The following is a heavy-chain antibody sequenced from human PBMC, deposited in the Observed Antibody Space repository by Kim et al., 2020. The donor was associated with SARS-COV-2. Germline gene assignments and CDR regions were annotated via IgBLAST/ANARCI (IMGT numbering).Heavy chain of an antibody. V-gene: IGHV3-7*01. CDR1: GFTFNRYW. J-gene: IGHJ4*02. CDR3: ARVIVLVPGSSEHFDY. Sequence: GGSLRLSCAASGFTFNRYWMSWIRQTPGKGLERVANIKEDGSEEYYVDSVKGRFSISRDNAKNSLFLQMDRLRAEDTAIYYCARVIVLVPGSSEHFDYWGQGPLATVPS. CDR2: IKEDGSEE. D-gene: IGHD2-8*02.